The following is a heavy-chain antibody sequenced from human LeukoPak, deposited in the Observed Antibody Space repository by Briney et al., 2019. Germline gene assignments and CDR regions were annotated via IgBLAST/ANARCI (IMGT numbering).Heavy chain of an antibody. Sequence: SETLSLTCNVSGDSITSTYYWGWIRQPPGKGLEWIGSISHSGNTYYNPSLKSRVTISVDTSKNQFSLKLSSVTAADTAVYYCARGGVVPAALFDYWGQGTLVTVSS. CDR2: ISHSGNT. J-gene: IGHJ4*02. CDR3: ARGGVVPAALFDY. D-gene: IGHD2-2*01. V-gene: IGHV4-38-2*02. CDR1: GDSITSTYY.